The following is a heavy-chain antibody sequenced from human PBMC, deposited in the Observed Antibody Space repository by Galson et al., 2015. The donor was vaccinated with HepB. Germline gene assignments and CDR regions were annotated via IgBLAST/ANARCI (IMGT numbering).Heavy chain of an antibody. Sequence: SVKVSCKASGCTFTNSDINWVRQATGQGLKWIGWMNPDSGNTGYTQKFQGRVTMTRNTSITTAYMELSSLRSEDTAVYYCARGRYCTSGACPYYFDNWGQGTLVTVSS. CDR3: ARGRYCTSGACPYYFDN. CDR1: GCTFTNSD. J-gene: IGHJ4*02. V-gene: IGHV1-8*01. CDR2: MNPDSGNT. D-gene: IGHD2-8*01.